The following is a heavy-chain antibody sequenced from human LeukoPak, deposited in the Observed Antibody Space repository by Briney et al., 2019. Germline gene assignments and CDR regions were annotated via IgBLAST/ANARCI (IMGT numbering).Heavy chain of an antibody. Sequence: GESLKISCKGSGYTFSRYWIGWVRQVPGKGLEWMGIIYPGDSETRNSPSFRGQVTMSVDKSISTAYPQWSSLKASDTAMYYCARGEGSSWYDPYDHWGQGTLVTVSS. V-gene: IGHV5-51*01. D-gene: IGHD6-13*01. J-gene: IGHJ4*02. CDR2: IYPGDSET. CDR1: GYTFSRYW. CDR3: ARGEGSSWYDPYDH.